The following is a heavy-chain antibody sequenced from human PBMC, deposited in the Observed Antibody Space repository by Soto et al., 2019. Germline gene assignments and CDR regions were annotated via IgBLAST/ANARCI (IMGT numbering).Heavy chain of an antibody. CDR2: ISGSGDST. CDR1: GFTYNAYA. D-gene: IGHD3-10*01. V-gene: IGHV3-23*01. Sequence: EVQLLESGGDLVQPGGSLRLSCAASGFTYNAYAMTWVCQGPGKGLEWVSTISGSGDSTFYADSVKGRFTISRDNSMNTVYLQMNSLRTEDTAVYYCGKGQTRSAYWGQGTLVTVSS. J-gene: IGHJ4*02. CDR3: GKGQTRSAY.